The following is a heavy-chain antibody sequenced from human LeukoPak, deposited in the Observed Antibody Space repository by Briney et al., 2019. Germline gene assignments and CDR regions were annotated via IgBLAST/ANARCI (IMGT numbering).Heavy chain of an antibody. D-gene: IGHD2-15*01. CDR1: GGTFSSYA. J-gene: IGHJ4*02. CDR2: IIPIFGTA. CDR3: ARVFLGYCSGGSCLLDDH. V-gene: IGHV1-69*05. Sequence: SVKVSCKASGGTFSSYAISWVRQAPGQGLEWMGGIIPIFGTANYAQKFQGRVTITTDESTSTAYMELSSLRSEDTAVYYCARVFLGYCSGGSCLLDDHWGQGTLVTVSS.